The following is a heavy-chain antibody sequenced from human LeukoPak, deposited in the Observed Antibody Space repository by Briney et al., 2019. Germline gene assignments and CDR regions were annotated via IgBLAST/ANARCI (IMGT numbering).Heavy chain of an antibody. CDR1: GGSISSGGYY. J-gene: IGHJ4*02. Sequence: PSETLSLTCIVSGGSISSGGYYWSWIRQHPGKGLEWIGFIYYSGSTNYNPSLKSRVTISVDTSKNQFSLKLSSVTAADTAVYYCARGRDSSSWYFLYWGQGTLVTVSS. CDR3: ARGRDSSSWYFLY. D-gene: IGHD6-13*01. V-gene: IGHV4-61*08. CDR2: IYYSGST.